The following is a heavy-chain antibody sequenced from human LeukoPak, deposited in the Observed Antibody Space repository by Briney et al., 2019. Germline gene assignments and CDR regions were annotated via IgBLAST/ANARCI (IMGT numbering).Heavy chain of an antibody. J-gene: IGHJ4*02. CDR3: VSFYETY. CDR1: GFTFSNYW. CDR2: IKSDGSST. D-gene: IGHD2/OR15-2a*01. V-gene: IGHV3-74*01. Sequence: GGSLRLSCAASGFTFSNYWMHWVRQAPGEALMWVSRIKSDGSSTTYADSVKGRFTISKGNAKNTVYLQMNSLRAEDTAVYYCVSFYETYWGRGTLVTVSS.